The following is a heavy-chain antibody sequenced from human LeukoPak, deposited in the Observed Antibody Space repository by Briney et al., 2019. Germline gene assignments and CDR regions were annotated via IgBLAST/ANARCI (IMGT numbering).Heavy chain of an antibody. CDR1: GGTFSSYA. CDR2: IIPIFGTA. Sequence: GASVKVSCKASGGTFSSYAISWVRQAPGQGLEWMGGIIPIFGTANYAQKFQGRVTITADESTSTAYMELSSLRSEDTAVYYCARDAFPSSSWYNDYYYYGMDVWGQGTTVTVSS. D-gene: IGHD6-13*01. J-gene: IGHJ6*02. CDR3: ARDAFPSSSWYNDYYYYGMDV. V-gene: IGHV1-69*13.